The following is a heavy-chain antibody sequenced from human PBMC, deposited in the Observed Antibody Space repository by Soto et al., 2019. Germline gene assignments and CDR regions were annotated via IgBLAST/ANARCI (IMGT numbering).Heavy chain of an antibody. V-gene: IGHV4-31*03. Sequence: SETLYLTCTVSGGSIRSFNYLWSWIRQHPGKGLEWIGYISYIGSAYYSPSLESRVSISVDTSKNQFSLRLNSVTAADTAMYYCAREVVTPATSDAFDIWGQGTMVTVSS. CDR1: GGSIRSFNYL. CDR2: ISYIGSA. J-gene: IGHJ3*02. CDR3: AREVVTPATSDAFDI. D-gene: IGHD1-26*01.